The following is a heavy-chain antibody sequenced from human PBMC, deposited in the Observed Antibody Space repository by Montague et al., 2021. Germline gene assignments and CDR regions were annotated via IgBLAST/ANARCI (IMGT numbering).Heavy chain of an antibody. Sequence: SLSLSFSASGFIFNNYVMNWVRQAPGKGLEWVSGINGNSINIDYADSVKGRFTISRDNAKNSLYLQMNSLRAEDTAIYYCVKDTRDYYPDFWGQGILVTVSS. J-gene: IGHJ4*02. CDR2: INGNSINI. V-gene: IGHV3-9*01. CDR3: VKDTRDYYPDF. CDR1: GFIFNNYV. D-gene: IGHD3-3*01.